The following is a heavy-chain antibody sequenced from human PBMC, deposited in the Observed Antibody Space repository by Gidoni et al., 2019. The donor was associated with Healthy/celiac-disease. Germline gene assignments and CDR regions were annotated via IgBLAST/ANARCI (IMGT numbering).Heavy chain of an antibody. D-gene: IGHD3-9*01. J-gene: IGHJ6*02. Sequence: QVQLVQSGAEVKKPGSSVKVSCKASGGTFSSYAISWVRQAPGQGLEWMGGIIPIFGTANYAQKFQGRVTITADESTSTAYMELSSLRSEDTAVYYCARDASPYYDILTGPTAHFVMDVWGQGTTVTVSS. V-gene: IGHV1-69*01. CDR3: ARDASPYYDILTGPTAHFVMDV. CDR1: GGTFSSYA. CDR2: IIPIFGTA.